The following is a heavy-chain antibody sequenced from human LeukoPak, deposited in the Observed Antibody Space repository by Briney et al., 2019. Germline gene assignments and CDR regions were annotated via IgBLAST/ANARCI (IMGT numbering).Heavy chain of an antibody. Sequence: GGSLGLSCAASGFTFSSYGMHWVRQAPGKGPEWVAAISYDGSNKYYADSVKGRFTISRDNSKNTLYLQMNSLRAEDTAVYYCAKENYDSSGYYYYFDYWGQGTLVTVSS. J-gene: IGHJ4*02. V-gene: IGHV3-30*18. CDR2: ISYDGSNK. D-gene: IGHD3-22*01. CDR1: GFTFSSYG. CDR3: AKENYDSSGYYYYFDY.